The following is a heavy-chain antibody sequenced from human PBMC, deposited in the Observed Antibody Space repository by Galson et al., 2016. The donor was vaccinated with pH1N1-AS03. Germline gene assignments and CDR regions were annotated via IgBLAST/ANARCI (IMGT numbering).Heavy chain of an antibody. J-gene: IGHJ5*02. V-gene: IGHV3-23*01. CDR1: GFTFSIYA. CDR3: ARGSGSPHWFDP. D-gene: IGHD3-3*01. Sequence: SLRLSSAASGFTFSIYAMHWVRQAPGKGLEWVSGVGGVDGSLWYAESVKGRFTVSRDNSKGTLDLQMNSLRADDTAVYYCARGSGSPHWFDPWGQGTLVTVSS. CDR2: VGGVDGSL.